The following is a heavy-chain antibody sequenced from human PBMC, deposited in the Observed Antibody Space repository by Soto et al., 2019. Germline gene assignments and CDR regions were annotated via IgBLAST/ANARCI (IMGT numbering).Heavy chain of an antibody. CDR1: GYTFTSYA. J-gene: IGHJ4*02. CDR3: ARDRDFWVLYFDY. V-gene: IGHV1-3*01. D-gene: IGHD3-3*01. CDR2: INAGNGNT. Sequence: KTPAASVKVSCKASGYTFTSYAMHWVRQAPGQRLEWMGWINAGNGNTKYSQKFQGRVTITRDTSASTAYMELSSLRSEDTAVYYCARDRDFWVLYFDYWGQGTLVTVSS.